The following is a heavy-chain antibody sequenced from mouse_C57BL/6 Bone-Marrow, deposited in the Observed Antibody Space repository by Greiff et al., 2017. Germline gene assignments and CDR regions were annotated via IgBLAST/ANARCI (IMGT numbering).Heavy chain of an antibody. CDR1: GYTFTSYD. CDR3: ARGVVVYYYAMDY. CDR2: IYPRDGST. Sequence: VQVVESGPELVKPGASVKLSCKASGYTFTSYDINWVKQRPGQGLEWIGWIYPRDGSTTYNEKFKGKATLTVDTSSSTAYMELHSLTSEDSAVYYCARGVVVYYYAMDYWGQGTSVTVSS. D-gene: IGHD1-1*01. V-gene: IGHV1-85*01. J-gene: IGHJ4*01.